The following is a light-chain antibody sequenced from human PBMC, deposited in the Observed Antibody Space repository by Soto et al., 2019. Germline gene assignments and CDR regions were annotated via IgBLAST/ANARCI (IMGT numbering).Light chain of an antibody. J-gene: IGLJ1*01. V-gene: IGLV2-14*01. CDR1: SSDVGGYNY. CDR2: EVS. Sequence: QSVLTQPASVSGSPGQSITMSCTGTSSDVGGYNYVSWYQQHPGKAPKLMIYEVSNRPSGVSNRFSGSKSGNTASLTISGLQAGEEADSYCSSYTSSSTYDLGIGTKVTVL. CDR3: SSYTSSSTYD.